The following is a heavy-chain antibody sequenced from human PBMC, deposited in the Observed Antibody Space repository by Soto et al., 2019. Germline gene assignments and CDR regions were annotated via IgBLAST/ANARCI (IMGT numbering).Heavy chain of an antibody. D-gene: IGHD5-18*01. Sequence: EVQLVESGGGLVQPGGSLRLSCAASGITFSAYWIHWVRQAPEKGLEWVSRIKTDGSSTDYADSVKGRFTISRDNAKNILYLQMDSLRVEDTAVYYCAKREGNTFGLFHWGQGTLVTVSS. CDR1: GITFSAYW. J-gene: IGHJ4*02. CDR3: AKREGNTFGLFH. V-gene: IGHV3-74*01. CDR2: IKTDGSST.